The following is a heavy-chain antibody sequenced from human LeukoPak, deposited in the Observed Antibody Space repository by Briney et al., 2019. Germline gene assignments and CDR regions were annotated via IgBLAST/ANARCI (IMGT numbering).Heavy chain of an antibody. J-gene: IGHJ4*02. CDR2: IIPILGIA. D-gene: IGHD4-17*01. CDR1: GGTFSSYA. V-gene: IGHV1-69*04. CDR3: ARSVTTTSPFDY. Sequence: SSVKVSCKASGGTFSSYAISWVRQAPGQGLEWMGRIIPILGIANYAQKFQGRVTITADKSTSTAYMELSSLRSEDTVVYYCARSVTTTSPFDYWGQGTLVTVSS.